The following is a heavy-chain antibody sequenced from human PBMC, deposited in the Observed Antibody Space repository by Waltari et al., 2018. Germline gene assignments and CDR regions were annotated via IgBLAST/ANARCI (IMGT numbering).Heavy chain of an antibody. J-gene: IGHJ4*02. V-gene: IGHV3-53*01. Sequence: EVQLVESRGGLIKPGGSLRLSCAASGFTVRTTYMTWVRQAPGKGLEWLSVIYRGGSTYYADSVKGRFTISRDNSKNTLYLQMNSLRAEDTAVYYCARDPSGSYPGDYWGQGTLVTVSS. CDR2: IYRGGST. CDR3: ARDPSGSYPGDY. D-gene: IGHD1-26*01. CDR1: GFTVRTTY.